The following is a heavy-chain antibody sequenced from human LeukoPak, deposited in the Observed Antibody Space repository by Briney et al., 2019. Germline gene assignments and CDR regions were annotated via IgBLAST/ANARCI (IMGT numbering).Heavy chain of an antibody. D-gene: IGHD6-19*01. Sequence: PGGSLRLSCAASGFTFSSYAMSWVRQAPGKGLEWVSSISGSGGSTYYADSVKGRFTISRDNSKNTLYLQMNSLRAEDTAVYYCAKGLSSGWNLKGSDYWGQGTLVTVCS. CDR2: ISGSGGST. V-gene: IGHV3-23*01. CDR3: AKGLSSGWNLKGSDY. J-gene: IGHJ4*02. CDR1: GFTFSSYA.